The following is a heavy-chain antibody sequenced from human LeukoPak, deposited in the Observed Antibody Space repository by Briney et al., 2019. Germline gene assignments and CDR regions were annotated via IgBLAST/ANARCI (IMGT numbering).Heavy chain of an antibody. CDR3: TTGDYCSGGSCLDAFGI. CDR1: GFIFSNAW. J-gene: IGHJ3*02. Sequence: GGSLRLPCAASGFIFSNAWMRWVRQAPGKGLEWVGRIKSKTDGGTTDYAAPVKGRFTISRDDSKNTLYLQMNSLKTEDTAVYYCTTGDYCSGGSCLDAFGIWGQGTMVTVSS. CDR2: IKSKTDGGTT. D-gene: IGHD2-15*01. V-gene: IGHV3-15*01.